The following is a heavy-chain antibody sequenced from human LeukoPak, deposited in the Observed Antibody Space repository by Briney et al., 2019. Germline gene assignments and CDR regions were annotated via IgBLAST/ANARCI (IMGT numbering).Heavy chain of an antibody. CDR3: ARAGGYQSFDY. J-gene: IGHJ4*02. V-gene: IGHV3-21*01. CDR1: GFTFSTYS. Sequence: KSGGSLRLSCAASGFTFSTYSMSWVRQAPGKGLGWVSSVSSGSSYIYYADSVKGRFTISRDNAKNSLYLQMNSLRAEDTAVYYCARAGGYQSFDYWGQGTLVTVSS. D-gene: IGHD5-12*01. CDR2: VSSGSSYI.